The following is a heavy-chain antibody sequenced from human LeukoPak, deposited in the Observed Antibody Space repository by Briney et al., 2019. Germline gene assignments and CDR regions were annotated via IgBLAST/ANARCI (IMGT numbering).Heavy chain of an antibody. V-gene: IGHV3-23*01. Sequence: GGSLRLSCAASGLTFSSYAMSWVRQAPGKGLEWVSLSSGSGSSTYYADSVKGRLTISRDNSKNTMYLQVNSLRAEDTAIYYCAKRTEAFSFDNWGQGTLVTVSS. CDR3: AKRTEAFSFDN. CDR2: SSGSGSST. CDR1: GLTFSSYA. J-gene: IGHJ4*02.